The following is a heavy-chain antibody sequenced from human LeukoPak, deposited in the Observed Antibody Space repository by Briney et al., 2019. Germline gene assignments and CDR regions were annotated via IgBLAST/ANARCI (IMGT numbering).Heavy chain of an antibody. V-gene: IGHV3-23*01. J-gene: IGHJ1*01. D-gene: IGHD6-13*01. CDR1: GFAFPTYA. CDR2: IRVSDGAR. Sequence: GGSLRLSCVASGFAFPTYAMMWVRQVPGKGLEWVSSIRVSDGARFYADSVKGRFTMSRDNPKNTLFLQMNSLRPEDTAVYYCAKEGSAAAEYFQHWGQGTLVTVSS. CDR3: AKEGSAAAEYFQH.